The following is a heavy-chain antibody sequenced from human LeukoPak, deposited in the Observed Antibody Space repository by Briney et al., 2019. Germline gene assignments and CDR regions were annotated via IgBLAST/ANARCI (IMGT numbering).Heavy chain of an antibody. CDR2: IYTSGST. D-gene: IGHD3-22*01. V-gene: IGHV4-4*07. Sequence: NPSETLSLTCTVSGGSISSYYWSWIRQPAGKGLEWIGCIYTSGSTNYNPSLKSRVIMSVDTSKNQFSLKLSSVTAADTAVYYCARGGADYYYDSSGQQPDAFDIWGQGTMVTVSS. CDR1: GGSISSYY. J-gene: IGHJ3*02. CDR3: ARGGADYYYDSSGQQPDAFDI.